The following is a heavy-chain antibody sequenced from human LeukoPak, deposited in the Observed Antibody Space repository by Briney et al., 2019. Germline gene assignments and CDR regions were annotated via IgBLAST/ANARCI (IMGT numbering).Heavy chain of an antibody. D-gene: IGHD1-26*01. CDR2: VFHSGST. Sequence: SETLSLTCAVPGGSISSSNWWSWVRQPPGKGLEWIGEVFHSGSTNYNPSLKSRVTISVDKSKNQFPLKLSSVTAADTAVYYCARFNSVGGTGFDYWGQGSLVTVSS. J-gene: IGHJ4*02. CDR1: GGSISSSNW. CDR3: ARFNSVGGTGFDY. V-gene: IGHV4-4*02.